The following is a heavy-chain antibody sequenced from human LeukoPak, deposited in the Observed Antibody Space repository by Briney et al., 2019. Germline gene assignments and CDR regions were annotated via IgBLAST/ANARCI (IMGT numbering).Heavy chain of an antibody. V-gene: IGHV4-59*12. J-gene: IGHJ5*02. CDR3: ARGDDGWFDP. Sequence: SETLSLTCTVSGGSISTYYWNWIRQPPGKGLEWIGYIYHSGSTYYNPSLKSRVTISVDRSKNQFSLKLSSVTAADTAVYYCARGDDGWFDPWGQGTLVTVSS. CDR2: IYHSGST. CDR1: GGSISTYY.